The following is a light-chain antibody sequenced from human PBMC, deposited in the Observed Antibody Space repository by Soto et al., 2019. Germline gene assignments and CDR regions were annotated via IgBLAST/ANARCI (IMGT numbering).Light chain of an antibody. CDR3: QQYGSSLI. J-gene: IGKJ3*01. Sequence: EIVLTQSPGTLSLSPGERATLFCRASQSVSSSYLAWYQQRRGQAPRLLIYGASNRAPGIPDRFSGSGSGTDFTLTITRLEPEDFAMYFCQQYGSSLIFGPGTKVDIK. CDR1: QSVSSSY. V-gene: IGKV3-20*01. CDR2: GAS.